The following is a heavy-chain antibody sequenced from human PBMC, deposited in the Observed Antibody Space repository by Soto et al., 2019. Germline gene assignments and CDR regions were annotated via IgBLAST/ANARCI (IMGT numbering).Heavy chain of an antibody. V-gene: IGHV3-33*01. J-gene: IGHJ6*02. CDR3: ARVLAAAGNYYYYGMDV. Sequence: GGSLRLSCAASGFTFSSYGMYWVRQAPGKGLEWVAVIWYDGSNKYYADSVKGRFTVSRDNSKNTLYLQMNSLRAEDTAVYYCARVLAAAGNYYYYGMDVWGQGTTVTV. D-gene: IGHD6-13*01. CDR1: GFTFSSYG. CDR2: IWYDGSNK.